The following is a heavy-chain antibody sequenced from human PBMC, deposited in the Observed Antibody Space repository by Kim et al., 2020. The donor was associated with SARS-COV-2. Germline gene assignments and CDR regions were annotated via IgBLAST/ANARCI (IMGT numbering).Heavy chain of an antibody. CDR3: ASLKYDY. CDR2: IKPDGSEK. CDR1: GFTFRDYW. V-gene: IGHV3-7*01. D-gene: IGHD2-2*01. J-gene: IGHJ4*02. Sequence: GGSLRLSCAASGFTFRDYWMDCVRQAPGKGLEWVANIKPDGSEKNCVDSVRGRFTISRDNAEKSLYLQMDSLRAEDTAVYYCASLKYDYWGRDALVTVSS.